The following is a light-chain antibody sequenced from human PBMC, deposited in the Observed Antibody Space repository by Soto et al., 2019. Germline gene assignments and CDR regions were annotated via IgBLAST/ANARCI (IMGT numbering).Light chain of an antibody. CDR1: QGISSY. Sequence: AIRMTQSPSSLSASTGDRVTITCRASQGISSYLAWYQQKPGKAPKLLIYAASTLQSVVPSRFSGSGSGTDFTLTISCLQSEDFATYYCQQSYSYPRTFGQGTKVEIK. V-gene: IGKV1-8*01. CDR3: QQSYSYPRT. CDR2: AAS. J-gene: IGKJ1*01.